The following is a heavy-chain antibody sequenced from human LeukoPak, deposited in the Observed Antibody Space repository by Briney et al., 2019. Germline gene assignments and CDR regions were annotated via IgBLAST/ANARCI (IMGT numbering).Heavy chain of an antibody. J-gene: IGHJ4*02. Sequence: ASVKVSCKASGYTFTSYGISWVRQAPGQGLEWMGWISAYNGNTNYAQKLQGRVTMTTDTSTSTAYMEPRSLRSDDTAVYYCARDQGYAVAGPGNYWGQGTLVTVSS. D-gene: IGHD6-19*01. V-gene: IGHV1-18*01. CDR2: ISAYNGNT. CDR1: GYTFTSYG. CDR3: ARDQGYAVAGPGNY.